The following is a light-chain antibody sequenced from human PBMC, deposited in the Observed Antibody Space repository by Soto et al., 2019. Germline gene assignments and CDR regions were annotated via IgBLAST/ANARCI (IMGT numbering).Light chain of an antibody. J-gene: IGKJ1*01. CDR1: QSVGNY. Sequence: EIVLTQSPATLSLSPGERATLSCRASQSVGNYLVWYQQKPGQAPRLLIYDASNRATGIPARFSGSGSGTDFTLTISSLEPDDFAVYYCQQRSTWWTSGPGTKLEIK. CDR3: QQRSTWWT. CDR2: DAS. V-gene: IGKV3-11*01.